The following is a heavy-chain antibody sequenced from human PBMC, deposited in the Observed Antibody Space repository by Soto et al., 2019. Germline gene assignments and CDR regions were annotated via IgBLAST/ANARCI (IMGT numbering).Heavy chain of an antibody. D-gene: IGHD3-9*01. CDR1: GCTFSSYS. CDR2: IIPIFGTA. J-gene: IGHJ6*03. CDR3: ARDEILTGYRSNYYYYYMYV. V-gene: IGHV1-69*13. Sequence: SVKVACKASGCTFSSYSISWVRQAPGQGLEWMGGIIPIFGTANYSQKFQGRVTITADESTSTAYMELSSLRSEDTAVYYCARDEILTGYRSNYYYYYMYVWGKGTTVTVSS.